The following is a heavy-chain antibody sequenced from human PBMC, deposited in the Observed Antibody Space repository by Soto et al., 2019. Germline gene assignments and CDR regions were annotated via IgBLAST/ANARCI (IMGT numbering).Heavy chain of an antibody. J-gene: IGHJ6*02. CDR2: IYYSGST. CDR1: GGSISSGGYY. D-gene: IGHD5-18*01. V-gene: IGHV4-61*08. Sequence: SETLSLTCTVSGGSISSGGYYWSWIRQHPGKGLEWIRYIYYSGSTNYNPSLKSRVTISVDTSKNQFSLKLSSVTAADTAVYYCARAVPSRYTAMDDYYYYYGMDVWGQGTTVTVSS. CDR3: ARAVPSRYTAMDDYYYYYGMDV.